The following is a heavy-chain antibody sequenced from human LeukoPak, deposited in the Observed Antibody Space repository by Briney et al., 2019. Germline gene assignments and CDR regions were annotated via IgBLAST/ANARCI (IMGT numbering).Heavy chain of an antibody. D-gene: IGHD6-19*01. Sequence: ASVKVSCKASGGTFSSYAISWVRQAPGQGLEWMGGIIPIFGTANYAQKFQGRVTITTDESTSTAYMELSSLRSEDTAVYYCARDRKAGSENWFDPWGQGTLVTVSS. CDR1: GGTFSSYA. J-gene: IGHJ5*02. CDR2: IIPIFGTA. CDR3: ARDRKAGSENWFDP. V-gene: IGHV1-69*05.